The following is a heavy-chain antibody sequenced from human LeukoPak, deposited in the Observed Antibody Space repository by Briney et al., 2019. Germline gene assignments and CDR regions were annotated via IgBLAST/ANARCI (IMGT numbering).Heavy chain of an antibody. J-gene: IGHJ4*02. CDR2: ISGSGDST. CDR1: GFTFSSYA. CDR3: AKGSDSSRPYYLDY. V-gene: IGHV3-23*01. Sequence: PGGSLRLSRAASGFTFSSYAMSWVRQAPGKGLEWVSAISGSGDSTYYADSVKGRFTISRDSSKSTLYLQMTGLTAEDTAVYYCAKGSDSSRPYYLDYWGRGTLVTVSS.